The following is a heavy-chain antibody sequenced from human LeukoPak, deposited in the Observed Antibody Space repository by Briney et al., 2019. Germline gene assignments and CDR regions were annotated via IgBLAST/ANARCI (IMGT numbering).Heavy chain of an antibody. D-gene: IGHD2-8*01. CDR1: GFTFSSYS. Sequence: GGSLRLSCAASGFTFSSYSMNGVRQAPGKGLEWVSSISSSSSYIYYADSVKGRFTISRDNAKNSLYLQMNSLRAEDTAVYYCARDLRYCATATCAWYFDLWGRGTLVTVSS. V-gene: IGHV3-21*01. J-gene: IGHJ2*01. CDR2: ISSSSSYI. CDR3: ARDLRYCATATCAWYFDL.